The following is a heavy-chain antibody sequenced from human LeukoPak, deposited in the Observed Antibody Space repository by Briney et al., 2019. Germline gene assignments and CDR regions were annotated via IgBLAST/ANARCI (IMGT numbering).Heavy chain of an antibody. J-gene: IGHJ4*02. CDR1: GGSISSYY. V-gene: IGHV4-59*01. CDR2: IYYSGST. CDR3: ARYTAMVRDYFDY. D-gene: IGHD5-18*01. Sequence: PSETLSLTCTVSGGSISSYYWSWIRQPPGKGLEWSGYIYYSGSTNYNPSLKSRVTISVDTSKNQFSLKLSSVTAADTAVYYCARYTAMVRDYFDYWGQGTLVTVSS.